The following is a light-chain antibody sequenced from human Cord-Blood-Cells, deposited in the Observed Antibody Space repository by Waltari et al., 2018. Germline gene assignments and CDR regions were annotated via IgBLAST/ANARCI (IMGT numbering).Light chain of an antibody. V-gene: IGLV2-14*01. Sequence: QSALTQPASVSGSPGQSLTISCTGTSSDVGGYNYVSWYQQHPGKAPKLMIYDVSNLPSGVSNRFSGSRSGNTASLTISGLQAEDEADYYCSSYTSSSTWVFGGVTKLTVL. CDR1: SSDVGGYNY. J-gene: IGLJ3*02. CDR2: DVS. CDR3: SSYTSSSTWV.